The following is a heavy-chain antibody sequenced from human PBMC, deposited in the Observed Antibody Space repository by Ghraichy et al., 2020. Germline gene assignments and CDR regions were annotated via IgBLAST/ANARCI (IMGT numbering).Heavy chain of an antibody. CDR1: GFTFSSYG. J-gene: IGHJ4*02. D-gene: IGHD6-13*01. V-gene: IGHV3-30*18. CDR3: AKDQDRTDTYSSSWYGGGDFDY. CDR2: ISYDGRNK. Sequence: GGSLRLSCAASGFTFSSYGMHWVRQAPGKGLEWVAVISYDGRNKYYADSVKGRFTISRDNSKNTLYLQMNSLRAEDTAVYYCAKDQDRTDTYSSSWYGGGDFDYWGQGTLVTVSS.